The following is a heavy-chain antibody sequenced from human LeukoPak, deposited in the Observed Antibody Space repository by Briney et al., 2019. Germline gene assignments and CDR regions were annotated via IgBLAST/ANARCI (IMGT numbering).Heavy chain of an antibody. CDR1: GFIFSDYY. CDR3: ARETLGVTAFDI. D-gene: IGHD2-21*02. CDR2: ISNSGDII. V-gene: IGHV3-11*01. J-gene: IGHJ3*02. Sequence: GGSLRLSCAASGFIFSDYYINWIRQAPGKGLEWLSYISNSGDIISYADSVKGRFTISRDNAKNSLYLQMNSLRAEDTAVYYYARETLGVTAFDIWGQGTMVTVSS.